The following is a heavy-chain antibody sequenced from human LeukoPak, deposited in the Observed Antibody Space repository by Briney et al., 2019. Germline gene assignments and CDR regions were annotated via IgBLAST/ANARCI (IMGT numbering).Heavy chain of an antibody. V-gene: IGHV4-39*01. CDR3: ASLYSSSRHGTFGLDY. CDR1: GGSISSSSYY. D-gene: IGHD6-13*01. CDR2: IYYSGST. J-gene: IGHJ4*02. Sequence: SETLSLTCTVSGGSISSSSYYWGWIRQPPGKGLERIGSIYYSGSTYYNPSLKSRVTISVDTSKNQFSLKLSSVTAADTAVYYCASLYSSSRHGTFGLDYWGQGTLVTVSS.